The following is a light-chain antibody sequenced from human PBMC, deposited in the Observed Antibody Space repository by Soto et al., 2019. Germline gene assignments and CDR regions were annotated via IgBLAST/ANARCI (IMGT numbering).Light chain of an antibody. V-gene: IGLV2-23*01. Sequence: QSVLTQPASVSGSPGQSITISCTGTRSDVGSYNLVSWYQQHPGKAPKLMIYEGSKRPSGVSNRFSGSKSGNTASLTISGLQAEDEADYYCCSYAGSSTVVFGGGTQLTVL. CDR1: RSDVGSYNL. CDR3: CSYAGSSTVV. CDR2: EGS. J-gene: IGLJ2*01.